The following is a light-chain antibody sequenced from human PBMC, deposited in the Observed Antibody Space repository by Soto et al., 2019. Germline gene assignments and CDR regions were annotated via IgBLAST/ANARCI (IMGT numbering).Light chain of an antibody. J-gene: IGLJ1*01. Sequence: QSALTQPASVSGSPGQSITISCTGTSSDVGGYNYVSWFQQHPGKAPKLMIYDVNNRPSGVSNRFSGSKSGNTASLTISGLQAEDEADYYCGSYSRITTPLYVFGTGTKVTVL. V-gene: IGLV2-14*01. CDR3: GSYSRITTPLYV. CDR1: SSDVGGYNY. CDR2: DVN.